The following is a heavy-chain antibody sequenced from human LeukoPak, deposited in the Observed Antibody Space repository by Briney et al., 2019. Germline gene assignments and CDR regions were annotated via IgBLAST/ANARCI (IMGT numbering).Heavy chain of an antibody. CDR3: AKDVRSQFFVVVPAADNWFDP. CDR2: ISGSGGST. CDR1: GCTFSSYA. J-gene: IGHJ5*02. V-gene: IGHV3-23*01. Sequence: PGGSLRLSCAASGCTFSSYAMSWVRQAPGKGLEWVAVISGSGGSTYYAASVKGRFTFSRDNSKNTLYLQMNSLRAEDTAVYYCAKDVRSQFFVVVPAADNWFDPWGQGTLVTVSS. D-gene: IGHD2-2*01.